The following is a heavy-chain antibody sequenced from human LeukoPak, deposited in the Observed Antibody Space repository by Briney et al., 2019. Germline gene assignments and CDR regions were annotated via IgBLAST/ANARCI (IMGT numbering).Heavy chain of an antibody. CDR2: IKEDGSEK. CDR1: GFSFSSFW. J-gene: IGHJ4*02. CDR3: AYSRSSLAAGY. D-gene: IGHD2-15*01. V-gene: IGHV3-7*03. Sequence: GGSLRLSCAASGFSFSSFWLSWVRQAPEKGLEWVANIKEDGSEKYYVDSVKGRFTISRDNAKKSLYLQMGSLRAEDTAVYYCAYSRSSLAAGYWGQGTPVTVSS.